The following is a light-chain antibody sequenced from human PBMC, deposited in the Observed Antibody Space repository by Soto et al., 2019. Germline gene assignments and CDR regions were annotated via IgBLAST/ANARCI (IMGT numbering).Light chain of an antibody. J-gene: IGLJ1*01. V-gene: IGLV2-14*01. CDR3: ASYTSSGTYV. Sequence: QSALTQPASVSGSPGQSIAISCTGTSSDVGGYNYVSWFQQNPGKAPKLIIYDVTTRPSGVSDRFSGSKSGNTASLTISGLQAEDEADYYCASYTSSGTYVFGTGTKVTVL. CDR2: DVT. CDR1: SSDVGGYNY.